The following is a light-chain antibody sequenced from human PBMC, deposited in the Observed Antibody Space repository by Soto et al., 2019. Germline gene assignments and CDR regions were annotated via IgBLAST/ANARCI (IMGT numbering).Light chain of an antibody. CDR2: DVS. J-gene: IGLJ2*01. CDR1: SSDVGGYNY. Sequence: QSVLTQPRSVSGSPGQSVTISCTGTSSDVGGYNYVSWYQQHPGKAPKLMIYDVSKRPSGVPDRFSGSKSGNTASLTISGLQAEDEADDYCCSYAGSDTLDVVFGGGTKLTVL. V-gene: IGLV2-11*01. CDR3: CSYAGSDTLDVV.